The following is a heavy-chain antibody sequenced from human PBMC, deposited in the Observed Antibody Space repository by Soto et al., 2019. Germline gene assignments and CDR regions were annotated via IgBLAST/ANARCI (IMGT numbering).Heavy chain of an antibody. CDR2: THYTGLP. V-gene: IGHV4-59*02. CDR1: GDSVTSHY. D-gene: IGHD6-6*01. J-gene: IGHJ4*02. Sequence: SETLSLTCSFSGDSVTSHYLTWIRQSPEKGLEWIGYTHYTGLPHYNPSLKSRLTISVDRSKNQFTLQLTSVTVADTAVYHCTSLLFEYSSSSNYWGQGTLVTVSS. CDR3: TSLLFEYSSSSNY.